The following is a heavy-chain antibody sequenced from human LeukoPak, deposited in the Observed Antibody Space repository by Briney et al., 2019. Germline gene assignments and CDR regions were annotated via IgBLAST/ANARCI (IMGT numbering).Heavy chain of an antibody. CDR3: ARILMGSFDI. J-gene: IGHJ3*02. V-gene: IGHV1-69*04. D-gene: IGHD3-10*01. CDR1: GGPFSSYA. CDR2: IIPILGIA. Sequence: GSSVKVSCKASGGPFSSYAISWVRQAPGQGLEWMGRIIPILGIANYAQKFQGRVTITADKSTSTAYMELSSLRSEDTAVYYCARILMGSFDIWGQGTMVTVSS.